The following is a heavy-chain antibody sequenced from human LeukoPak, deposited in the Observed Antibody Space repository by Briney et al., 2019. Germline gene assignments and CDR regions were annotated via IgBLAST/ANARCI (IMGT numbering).Heavy chain of an antibody. V-gene: IGHV4-4*07. CDR1: GGSISSYY. J-gene: IGHJ4*02. CDR3: ARGGGYYFDY. D-gene: IGHD3-16*01. Sequence: PSETLSLTCTVSGGSISSYYWSWIRQPAGTALEWIGRIYTSGTITYNPSLKSRVTMSVDTSKNQFSLNLDSVTAADTAVYYCARGGGYYFDYWGQGTLVTVSS. CDR2: IYTSGTI.